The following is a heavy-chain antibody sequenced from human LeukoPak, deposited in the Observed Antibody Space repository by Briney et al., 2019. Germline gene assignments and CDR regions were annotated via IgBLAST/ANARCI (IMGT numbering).Heavy chain of an antibody. CDR3: ASGGHVDY. V-gene: IGHV3-7*01. Sequence: GGPLRLSCAASGFTFSDYSMNWVRQAPGKGLEWVANINEDGSEKNFVDSVRGRFTISRDNAKNSLYLQMSSLRAEDTAVYYCASGGHVDYCGQGTLVTVSS. J-gene: IGHJ4*02. CDR1: GFTFSDYS. CDR2: INEDGSEK.